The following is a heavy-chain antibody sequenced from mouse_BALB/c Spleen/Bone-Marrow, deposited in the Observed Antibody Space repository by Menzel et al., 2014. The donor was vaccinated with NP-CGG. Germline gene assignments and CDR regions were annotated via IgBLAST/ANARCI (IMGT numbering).Heavy chain of an antibody. CDR3: ARGTYRYYFDY. D-gene: IGHD2-14*01. CDR1: GYTFXSYW. V-gene: IGHV1-9*01. CDR2: ILPGSGTT. J-gene: IGHJ2*01. Sequence: VQLQQSGAELMRPGASVKISCKATGYTFXSYWIEWVKQRPGHGLEWIGEILPGSGTTNYNEKFKGKATFTADISSNTAYMQLSSLTSEDSAVYYCARGTYRYYFDYWGQGTTLTVSS.